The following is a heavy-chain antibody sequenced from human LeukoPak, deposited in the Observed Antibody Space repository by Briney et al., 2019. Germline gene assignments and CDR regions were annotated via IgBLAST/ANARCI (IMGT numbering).Heavy chain of an antibody. J-gene: IGHJ3*02. D-gene: IGHD5-12*01. CDR1: GYTFTSYG. CDR2: ISAYNGNT. V-gene: IGHV1-18*01. CDR3: ARVLIEGVATINAFDI. Sequence: ASVKVSCKASGYTFTSYGISWVRQAPGQGLEWMGWISAYNGNTNYAQKLQGRVTMTTDTSTSTAYMELRSLRSDDTAVYYCARVLIEGVATINAFDIWGQGTMVTVSS.